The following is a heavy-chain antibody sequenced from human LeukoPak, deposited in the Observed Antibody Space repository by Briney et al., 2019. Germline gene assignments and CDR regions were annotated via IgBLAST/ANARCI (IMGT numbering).Heavy chain of an antibody. CDR1: GFTFNTYS. CDR3: ARGFYYDSSGYCDY. V-gene: IGHV3-21*01. J-gene: IGHJ4*02. Sequence: PGGSLRLSCATSGFTFNTYSMNWVRQAPGKGLEWVSSISSSSSYIYYADSVKGRFTISRDNAKNSLYLQMNSLRAEDTAVYYCARGFYYDSSGYCDYWGQGTLVTVSS. CDR2: ISSSSSYI. D-gene: IGHD3-22*01.